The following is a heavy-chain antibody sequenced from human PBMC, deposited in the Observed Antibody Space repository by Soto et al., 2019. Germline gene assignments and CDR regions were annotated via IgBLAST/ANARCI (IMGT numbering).Heavy chain of an antibody. D-gene: IGHD4-17*01. V-gene: IGHV3-21*01. Sequence: PGGSLRLSCAASGFTFSSYSMNWVRQAPGKGLEWVSSISSSSSYIYYADSVKGRFTISRDNAKNSLYLQMNSLRAEDTAVYYCASWFYGDPPYYFDYWGQGTLVTVSS. J-gene: IGHJ4*02. CDR3: ASWFYGDPPYYFDY. CDR2: ISSSSSYI. CDR1: GFTFSSYS.